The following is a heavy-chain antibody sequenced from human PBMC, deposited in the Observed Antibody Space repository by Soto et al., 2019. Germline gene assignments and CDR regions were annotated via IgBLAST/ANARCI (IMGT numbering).Heavy chain of an antibody. V-gene: IGHV1-18*01. CDR2: ISADNGNT. CDR3: ARTSGYLYYYGMEV. Sequence: ASVKVSCKASGYTFNSYGISWVRQAPGQGLEWMGWISADNGNTKYAQKLQGRVSMTTDTSTSTAYMEQRSMRSDATAVYYCARTSGYLYYYGMEVWGQGTTVTVSS. CDR1: GYTFNSYG. D-gene: IGHD3-3*01. J-gene: IGHJ6*02.